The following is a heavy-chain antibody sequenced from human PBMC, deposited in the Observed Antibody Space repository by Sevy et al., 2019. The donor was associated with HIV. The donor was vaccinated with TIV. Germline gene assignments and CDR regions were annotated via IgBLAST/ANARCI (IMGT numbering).Heavy chain of an antibody. CDR2: ICYDGSNK. Sequence: GGSLRLSCAASAFNFSIYGMHWVRQAPDKGLEWVALICYDGSNKYYADSVKGRFTISRDNSKSPLYLQLNSLSAEDTAVYYCASGRDYGNFDYWGQGTLVTVSS. CDR3: ASGRDYGNFDY. J-gene: IGHJ4*02. D-gene: IGHD4-17*01. CDR1: AFNFSIYG. V-gene: IGHV3-33*03.